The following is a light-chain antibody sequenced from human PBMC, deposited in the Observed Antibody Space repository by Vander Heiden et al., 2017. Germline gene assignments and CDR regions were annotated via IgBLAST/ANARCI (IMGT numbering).Light chain of an antibody. CDR3: EVGDRSSYHRV. CDR2: VDS. CDR1: NIGSKH. Sequence: SSVLTQPPSVSVAPGQPARITCGGNNIGSKHVTWYPQKPAQAAVLFVYVDSYRASGIPERISGSSCGNTATLTRSRVEAGDEADYYCEVGDRSSYHRVFGGGTKLTVL. V-gene: IGLV3-21*02. J-gene: IGLJ3*02.